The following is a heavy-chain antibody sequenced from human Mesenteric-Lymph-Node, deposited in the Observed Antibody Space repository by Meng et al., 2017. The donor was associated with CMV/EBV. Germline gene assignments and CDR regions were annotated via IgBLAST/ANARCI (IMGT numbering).Heavy chain of an antibody. Sequence: SETLSLTCSVSGHSLSGGYYWGWIRQPPGKGLEWIGNVYHSGRTYYNPSLKSRVTISIDTSKNQFSLQLTSVTAADTAVYYCARDRHNSDWYDSGPCWFDPWGQGTLVTVSS. CDR1: GHSLSGGYY. CDR3: ARDRHNSDWYDSGPCWFDP. V-gene: IGHV4-38-2*02. D-gene: IGHD6-13*01. CDR2: VYHSGRT. J-gene: IGHJ5*02.